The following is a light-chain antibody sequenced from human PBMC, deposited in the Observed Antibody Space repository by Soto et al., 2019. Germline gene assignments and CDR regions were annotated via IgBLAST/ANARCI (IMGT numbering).Light chain of an antibody. CDR2: DAS. CDR1: QDISNS. V-gene: IGKV1-33*01. Sequence: DIQMTQSPSSLSASVGDRVIITCQASQDISNSLNWYQQKPGKAPKLLIYDASNLETGVPSRFSGSGSGTNLTFTISSLQPEDIGTYYCQQYDNLPLTLGGGTKVDIK. CDR3: QQYDNLPLT. J-gene: IGKJ4*01.